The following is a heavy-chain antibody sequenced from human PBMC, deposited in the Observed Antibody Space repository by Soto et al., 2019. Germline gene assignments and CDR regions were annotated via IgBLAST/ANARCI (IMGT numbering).Heavy chain of an antibody. CDR2: ISNDGSNK. Sequence: SLRLSCAASGFSFSTYGMHWVRQAPGKGLEWVAFISNDGSNKYYADSVRGRFTISRDNAKNTLYLQMNSLRAEDTAVYYCARDQGYCSGGSCYVAGYWGQGTLVTVSS. D-gene: IGHD2-15*01. J-gene: IGHJ4*02. CDR3: ARDQGYCSGGSCYVAGY. CDR1: GFSFSTYG. V-gene: IGHV3-30*03.